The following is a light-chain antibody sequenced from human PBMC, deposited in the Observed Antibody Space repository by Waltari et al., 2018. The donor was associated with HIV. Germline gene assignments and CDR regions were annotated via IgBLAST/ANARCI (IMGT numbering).Light chain of an antibody. Sequence: EIVLTQSPGTLSLSPGERATLSCRASQSVSSSYLALYQQKPGQAPRLLIYGASSRATGIPDRFSGSGSGTDFTLTISRLEPEDFAVYYCQQYGRLPRTFGQGTKVEI. CDR3: QQYGRLPRT. CDR2: GAS. CDR1: QSVSSSY. J-gene: IGKJ1*01. V-gene: IGKV3-20*01.